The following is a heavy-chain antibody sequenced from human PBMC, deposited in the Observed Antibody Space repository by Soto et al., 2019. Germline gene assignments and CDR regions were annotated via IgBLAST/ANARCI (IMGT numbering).Heavy chain of an antibody. V-gene: IGHV1-69*01. D-gene: IGHD2-2*01. CDR2: IIPIFGTA. Sequence: QVQLVQSGAEVKNPGSSVKVSCKASGVTFSSYAISWVRQAPGQGIEWMGGIIPIFGTANYAQKFQGRVTITAEESTSTAYMELSSLRSEDTVVYDCSRCVGSTSRDAFDIWCQGTMVTVSS. J-gene: IGHJ3*02. CDR3: SRCVGSTSRDAFDI. CDR1: GVTFSSYA.